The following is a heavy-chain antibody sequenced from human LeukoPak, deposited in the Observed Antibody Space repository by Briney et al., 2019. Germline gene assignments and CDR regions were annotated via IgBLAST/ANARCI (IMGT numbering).Heavy chain of an antibody. CDR1: GFTVSSNY. Sequence: GGSLRLSCAASGFTVSSNYMSWVRQAPGRGLEWVSVIYSGGSTYYADSVKGRFTISRDNSKNTLYLQMNSLRAEDTAVYYCARENGDGYNDYWGQGTLVTVSS. D-gene: IGHD5-24*01. CDR3: ARENGDGYNDY. V-gene: IGHV3-53*01. CDR2: IYSGGST. J-gene: IGHJ4*02.